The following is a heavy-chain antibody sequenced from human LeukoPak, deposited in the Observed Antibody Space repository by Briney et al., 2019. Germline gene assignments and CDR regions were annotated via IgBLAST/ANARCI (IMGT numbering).Heavy chain of an antibody. CDR1: GGSFSGYY. V-gene: IGHV4-34*01. CDR2: INHSGST. D-gene: IGHD3-16*01. CDR3: ASSRRRGMVTPYYFDY. Sequence: PSETLSLTCAVYGGSFSGYYWSWIRQPPGKGLEWIGEINHSGSTNYNPSLKSRVTISVDTSKNQFSLKLSSVTAADTAVYYCASSRRRGMVTPYYFDYWGQGTPVTVSS. J-gene: IGHJ4*02.